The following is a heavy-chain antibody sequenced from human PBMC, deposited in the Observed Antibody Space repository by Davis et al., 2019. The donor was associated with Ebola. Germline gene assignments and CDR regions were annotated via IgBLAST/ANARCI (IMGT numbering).Heavy chain of an antibody. CDR2: ISGTRSYI. Sequence: PGGSLRLSCAASGFTFSSYSMTWVRQAPGKGLEWVSSISGTRSYIYYADSVKGRFTVSRDNAKNSLYLQMSSLRAEDTAVYYCAREMRGSGWYGIFDPWGQGALVTVSS. J-gene: IGHJ5*02. V-gene: IGHV3-21*01. CDR1: GFTFSSYS. CDR3: AREMRGSGWYGIFDP. D-gene: IGHD6-19*01.